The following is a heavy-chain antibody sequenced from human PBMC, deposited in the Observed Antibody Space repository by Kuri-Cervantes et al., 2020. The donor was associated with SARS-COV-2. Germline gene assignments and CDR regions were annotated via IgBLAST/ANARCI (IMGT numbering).Heavy chain of an antibody. J-gene: IGHJ4*02. Sequence: GESLKISCAASGFTFSSYSMHWVRQAPGKGLEWVAVISYDGSNKYNADSVKGRFTISRDNSKHTLYLQMNSLRAEDTAVYYCAREDGRWLATKQDYWGQGTLVTVSS. D-gene: IGHD6-19*01. CDR3: AREDGRWLATKQDY. CDR1: GFTFSSYS. CDR2: ISYDGSNK. V-gene: IGHV3-30*04.